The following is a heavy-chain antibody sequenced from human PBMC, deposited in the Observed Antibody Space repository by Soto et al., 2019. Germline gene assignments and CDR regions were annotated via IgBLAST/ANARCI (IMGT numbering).Heavy chain of an antibody. J-gene: IGHJ4*02. CDR2: IRSTPYGGTT. Sequence: PGGSLRLSCTASGFTFGDYAMSWLRQAPGKGLEWVGFIRSTPYGGTTDYAASVKGRFTISRDDSKSIADLQMNSLKTEDTAEYYCTRGRYYPPYYFDYWGQGTLVTVSS. D-gene: IGHD3-22*01. CDR3: TRGRYYPPYYFDY. CDR1: GFTFGDYA. V-gene: IGHV3-49*03.